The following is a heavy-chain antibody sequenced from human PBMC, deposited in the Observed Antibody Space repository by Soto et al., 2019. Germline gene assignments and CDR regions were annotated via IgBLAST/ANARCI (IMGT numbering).Heavy chain of an antibody. CDR1: GGSFSGYY. D-gene: IGHD2-15*01. CDR2: INHSGST. J-gene: IGHJ5*02. V-gene: IGHV4-34*01. CDR3: ARGKGYCSGGSCYSPLWFDP. Sequence: NPSETLSLTCAVYGGSFSGYYWSWIRQPPGKGLEWIGEINHSGSTNYNPSLKSRVTISVDTSKNQFSLKLSSVTAADTAVYYCARGKGYCSGGSCYSPLWFDPWGQGTLVTVSS.